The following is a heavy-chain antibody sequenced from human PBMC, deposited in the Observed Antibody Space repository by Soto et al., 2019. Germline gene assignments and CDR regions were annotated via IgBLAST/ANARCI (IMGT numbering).Heavy chain of an antibody. CDR3: ARGTTSRAFDI. CDR1: GGSFSGYY. V-gene: IGHV4-34*01. D-gene: IGHD2-2*01. CDR2: INHSGST. J-gene: IGHJ3*02. Sequence: LFLTCAVYGGSFSGYYWSWLRQPPGKGLEWIGEINHSGSTNYNPSLKSRVTISVDTSKNQFSPKLSSVTAAYTAVYYCARGTTSRAFDIWGQGTMVTVSS.